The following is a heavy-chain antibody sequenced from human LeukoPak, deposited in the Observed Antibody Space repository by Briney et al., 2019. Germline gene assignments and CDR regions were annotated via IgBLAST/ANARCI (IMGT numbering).Heavy chain of an antibody. V-gene: IGHV3-23*01. CDR1: GFTFSAYA. CDR2: IGGSDGST. Sequence: PGGSLRLSCAASGFTFSAYAMSWVRQAPGKGLEWVSAIGGSDGSTYYADSMKGRFTISRDNSKNTVYLQMNTLRVEDTAVYYCASGRDYGDYGRGDYWGQGTLVTVSS. D-gene: IGHD4-17*01. J-gene: IGHJ4*02. CDR3: ASGRDYGDYGRGDY.